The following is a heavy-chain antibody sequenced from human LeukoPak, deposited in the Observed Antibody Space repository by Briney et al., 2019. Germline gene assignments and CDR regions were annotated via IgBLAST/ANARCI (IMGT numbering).Heavy chain of an antibody. Sequence: GASVKVSCKASGYTFTDYYMHWVRQAPGQGLEWMGWINPNSGGTNYAQKFQGRVTMTRDTSISTAYMELSRLRSDDTAVYYCAREMMDIVATIEIGDYWGQGTLVTVSS. CDR1: GYTFTDYY. D-gene: IGHD5-12*01. J-gene: IGHJ4*02. V-gene: IGHV1-2*02. CDR3: AREMMDIVATIEIGDY. CDR2: INPNSGGT.